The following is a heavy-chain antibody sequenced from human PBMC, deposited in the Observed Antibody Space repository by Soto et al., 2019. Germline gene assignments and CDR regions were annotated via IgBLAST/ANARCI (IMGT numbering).Heavy chain of an antibody. V-gene: IGHV3-23*01. CDR1: GFTFHNFA. Sequence: GGSLRLSCAASGFTFHNFAMSWVRQTPGKGLEWVSEISGSGGSIHYADSVKGRFTISRDSSKSTVYLQMNSLRAEDTAVYYCARDGMAAAEGQLDYWGQGTLVTVSS. J-gene: IGHJ4*02. D-gene: IGHD6-13*01. CDR3: ARDGMAAAEGQLDY. CDR2: ISGSGGSI.